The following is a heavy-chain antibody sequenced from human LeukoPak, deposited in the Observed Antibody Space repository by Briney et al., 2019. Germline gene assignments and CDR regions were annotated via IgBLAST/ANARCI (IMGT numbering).Heavy chain of an antibody. D-gene: IGHD6-19*01. CDR1: GFTFSSYG. Sequence: GGTLRLSCAASGFTFSSYGMSWVRQAPGKGLEWVAFIRYDGSNKYYADSVKGRFTISRDNSKNTLYLQMNSLRAEDTAVYYCAKSPAVAGLVGYYYMDVWGKGTTVTISS. CDR3: AKSPAVAGLVGYYYMDV. CDR2: IRYDGSNK. J-gene: IGHJ6*03. V-gene: IGHV3-30*02.